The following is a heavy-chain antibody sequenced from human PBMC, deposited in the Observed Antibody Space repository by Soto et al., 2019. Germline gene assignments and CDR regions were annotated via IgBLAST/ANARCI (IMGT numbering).Heavy chain of an antibody. CDR3: VRVVAIPGYPDN. Sequence: SVTVSCKPSGGTFSSYAISWVRQAPGQGLEWMGGIVPIVDTSTYAQKFQGRVTITADESTSTVYMELSSLRSDDTAVYYCVRVVAIPGYPDNWGQGTLVTVSS. J-gene: IGHJ4*02. D-gene: IGHD5-12*01. V-gene: IGHV1-69*13. CDR1: GGTFSSYA. CDR2: IVPIVDTS.